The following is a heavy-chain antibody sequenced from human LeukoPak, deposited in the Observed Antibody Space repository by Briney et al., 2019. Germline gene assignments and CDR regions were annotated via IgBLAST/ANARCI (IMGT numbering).Heavy chain of an antibody. CDR2: ISAYNGNT. D-gene: IGHD2/OR15-2a*01. Sequence: ATVKVSCKASGYTFTSYAMNWVRQAPGQGLEWMVWISAYNGNTNYAQKLQGRVTMTTDTSTSTAYMELRSLRSDDTAVYYCARVLSELYYYYGMDVWGQGTTVTVSS. V-gene: IGHV1-18*01. CDR1: GYTFTSYA. CDR3: ARVLSELYYYYGMDV. J-gene: IGHJ6*02.